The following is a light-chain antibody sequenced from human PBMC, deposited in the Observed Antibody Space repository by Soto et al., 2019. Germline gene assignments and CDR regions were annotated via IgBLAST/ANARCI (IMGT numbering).Light chain of an antibody. Sequence: DTQMTQSPSYLSASVGDRISITCRASQTASNYVNWYQQKPGKAPTLLISATSTLQSGVPSRFRGSGSGTEFTLTSTSMQPEDFATYYCQQTYTPPRTFGQGTKVAIK. CDR3: QQTYTPPRT. CDR2: ATS. J-gene: IGKJ1*01. V-gene: IGKV1-39*01. CDR1: QTASNY.